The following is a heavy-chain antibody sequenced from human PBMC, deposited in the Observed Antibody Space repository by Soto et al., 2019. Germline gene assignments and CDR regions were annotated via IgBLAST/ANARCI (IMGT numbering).Heavy chain of an antibody. J-gene: IGHJ4*02. D-gene: IGHD3-10*01. CDR1: GGSITSDYSC. CDR3: ARLGGPGVRGPYFDY. V-gene: IGHV4-59*08. CDR2: IYYTGIT. Sequence: PSETLSLTCTVSGGSITSDYSCWSWIRQPPGKGLEWIGFIYYTGITNYNPSLKSRVAISIDTSTNQFSLDLTSVTAAETAVYYCARLGGPGVRGPYFDYWGQGIQVTVSS.